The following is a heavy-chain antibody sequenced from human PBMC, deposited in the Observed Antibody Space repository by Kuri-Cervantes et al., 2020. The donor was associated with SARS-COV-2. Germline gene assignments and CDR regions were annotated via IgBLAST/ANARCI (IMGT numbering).Heavy chain of an antibody. D-gene: IGHD3-10*01. CDR1: GFTFSDYY. J-gene: IGHJ6*03. CDR2: ISSSGSTI. CDR3: ARGTGSGNYYYYYMDV. Sequence: GESLKIFCAASGFTFSDYYMSWIRQAPGKGLEWVSYISSSGSTIYYADSVKGRFTISRDNAKNSLYLQMNSLRAEDTAVYYCARGTGSGNYYYYYMDVWGKGTTVTVSS. V-gene: IGHV3-11*04.